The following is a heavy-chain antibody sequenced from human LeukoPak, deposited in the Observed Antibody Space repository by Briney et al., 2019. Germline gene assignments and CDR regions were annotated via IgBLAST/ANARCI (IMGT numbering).Heavy chain of an antibody. CDR3: VCSSSWSFYYFDY. CDR1: GFTFDDYA. Sequence: GGSLRLSCAASGFTFDDYAMHWVRQAPGKGLEYVSLISGDGGSTYYADSVKGRFTISRDNSKNSLYLQMNSLRTEDTALYYCVCSSSWSFYYFDYWGQGTPATVSS. V-gene: IGHV3-43*02. CDR2: ISGDGGST. D-gene: IGHD6-6*01. J-gene: IGHJ4*02.